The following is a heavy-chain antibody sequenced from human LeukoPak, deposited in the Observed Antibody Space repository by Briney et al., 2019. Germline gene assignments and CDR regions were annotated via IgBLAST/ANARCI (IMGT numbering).Heavy chain of an antibody. D-gene: IGHD5-12*01. V-gene: IGHV3-13*04. Sequence: PRGSLRLSCASSGFTLSIYDMHSVRQPTGKGLEWVSPIDRHGDTYYAASVKGRFTISREYAKNSLYLQMNSLRVGDTAVYYCARVSLSTSGYDDALEIWGEGGVVTVSS. J-gene: IGHJ3*02. CDR2: IDRHGDT. CDR1: GFTLSIYD. CDR3: ARVSLSTSGYDDALEI.